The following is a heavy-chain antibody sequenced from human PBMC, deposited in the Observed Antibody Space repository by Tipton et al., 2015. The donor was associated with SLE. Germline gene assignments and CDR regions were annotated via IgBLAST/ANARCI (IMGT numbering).Heavy chain of an antibody. CDR3: ARGGGSYYDY. Sequence: TLSLTCTVSGGSISGFFLSWIRQPAGEGLEWIGRVYSSGSTIYNPSIKSRITLSLDTSKNQFSLRVNSATAADTAVYYCARGGGSYYDYWGQGTLVTVSS. CDR2: VYSSGST. V-gene: IGHV4-4*07. CDR1: GGSISGFF. D-gene: IGHD1-26*01. J-gene: IGHJ4*02.